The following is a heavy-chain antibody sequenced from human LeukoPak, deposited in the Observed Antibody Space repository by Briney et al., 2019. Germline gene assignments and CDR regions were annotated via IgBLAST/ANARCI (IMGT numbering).Heavy chain of an antibody. CDR3: AREVGVATYDY. CDR2: INPSGGST. D-gene: IGHD5-12*01. V-gene: IGHV1-46*01. Sequence: ASVKVSCKASGYTFTSYYMHWVRQAPGQGLEWMGIINPSGGSTSYAQKFQGRVTITADESTSTAYMELSSLRSEDTAVYYCAREVGVATYDYWGQGTLVTVSS. CDR1: GYTFTSYY. J-gene: IGHJ4*02.